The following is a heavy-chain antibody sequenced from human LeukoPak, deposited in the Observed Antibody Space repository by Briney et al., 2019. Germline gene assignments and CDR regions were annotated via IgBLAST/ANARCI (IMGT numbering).Heavy chain of an antibody. CDR3: AKDPNGIAAAGNY. D-gene: IGHD6-13*01. V-gene: IGHV3-30*18. CDR2: ISYDGSNK. CDR1: GFTFSSYG. J-gene: IGHJ4*02. Sequence: GGSLRPSCAASGFTFSSYGMHWVRQAPGKGLEWVAVISYDGSNKYYADSVKGRFTISRDNSKNTLYLQMNSLRAEDTAVYYCAKDPNGIAAAGNYWGQGTLVTVSS.